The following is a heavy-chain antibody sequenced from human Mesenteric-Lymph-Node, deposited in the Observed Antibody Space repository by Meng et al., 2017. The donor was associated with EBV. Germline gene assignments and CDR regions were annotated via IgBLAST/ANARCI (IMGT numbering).Heavy chain of an antibody. CDR3: ARVISADGRLDY. Sequence: EVQLVESGGGLVKPGGSLRLSCAASGFTLSSYSMNWVRQAPGKGLEWVSSISGSRSYIYYADSVKGRFTISRDNAKNSLYLQMNSLRAEDTAVYYCARVISADGRLDYWGQGTLVNVSS. V-gene: IGHV3-21*02. CDR1: GFTLSSYS. D-gene: IGHD3-10*01. J-gene: IGHJ4*02. CDR2: ISGSRSYI.